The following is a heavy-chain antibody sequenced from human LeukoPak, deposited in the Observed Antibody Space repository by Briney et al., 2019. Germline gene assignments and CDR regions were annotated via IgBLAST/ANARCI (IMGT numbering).Heavy chain of an antibody. Sequence: GGSLRLSCAASAFTFRTYAMIWVRQAPGKGLEWVSTVSGSGGSTYYADSVKGRFTISRDNSNNTLYLQMNSLRAEDTAVYYCAKGAASRGYTYVANWGQGTLVTVSS. J-gene: IGHJ4*02. V-gene: IGHV3-23*01. CDR3: AKGAASRGYTYVAN. D-gene: IGHD5-18*01. CDR1: AFTFRTYA. CDR2: VSGSGGST.